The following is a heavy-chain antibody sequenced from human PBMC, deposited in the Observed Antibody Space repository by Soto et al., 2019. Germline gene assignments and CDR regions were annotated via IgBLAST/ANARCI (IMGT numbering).Heavy chain of an antibody. CDR3: GRSFTFAY. Sequence: XSLRVYCGACGGSFVRCAGRCFRQAPGKGLEWVSAISGSGGSTYYADSVKGRFTISRDNSKNTLYLKMNSLRAEDTAVYYCGRSFTFAYWAQGTLVTVSS. J-gene: IGHJ4*02. D-gene: IGHD3-10*01. CDR2: ISGSGGST. V-gene: IGHV3-23*01. CDR1: GGSFVRCA.